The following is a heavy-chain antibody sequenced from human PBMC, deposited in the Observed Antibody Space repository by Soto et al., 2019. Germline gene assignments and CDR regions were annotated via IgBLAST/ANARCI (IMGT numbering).Heavy chain of an antibody. J-gene: IGHJ5*02. V-gene: IGHV6-1*01. Sequence: SQTLSLTCAISGDSVSSNSAAWNWIRQSPSRGLEWLGRTYYRSKWYNDYAASVKSRITINPDTSKNQFSLQLNSVTPEDTAVYYCARGERITIFGVVSNWFDPWGQGTLVTVSS. CDR1: GDSVSSNSAA. CDR3: ARGERITIFGVVSNWFDP. CDR2: TYYRSKWYN. D-gene: IGHD3-3*01.